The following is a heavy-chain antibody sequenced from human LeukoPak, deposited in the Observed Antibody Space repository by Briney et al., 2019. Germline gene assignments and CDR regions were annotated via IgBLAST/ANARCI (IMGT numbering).Heavy chain of an antibody. V-gene: IGHV4-61*02. CDR1: GGSISSGSYY. CDR3: ARARAPAATDAFDI. J-gene: IGHJ3*02. Sequence: SETLSLTCTVSGGSISSGSYYWSWIRQPAGKGLEWIGRIYTSGSTNYNPSLKGRVTISVDTSKNQFSLKLSSVTAADTAVYYCARARAPAATDAFDIWGQGTMVTVSS. D-gene: IGHD2-2*01. CDR2: IYTSGST.